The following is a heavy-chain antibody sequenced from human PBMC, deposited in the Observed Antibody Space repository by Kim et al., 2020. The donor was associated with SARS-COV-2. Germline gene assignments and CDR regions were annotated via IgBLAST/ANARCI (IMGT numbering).Heavy chain of an antibody. Sequence: GGSLRLSCAASGFTFSSYWMHWVRQAPGKGLVWVSRINSDGSSTSYADSVKGRFTISRDNAKNTLYLQMNSLRAEDTAVYYCARDRGYSYGYLGSGYHFDYWGQGTLVTVSS. J-gene: IGHJ4*02. CDR2: INSDGSST. CDR1: GFTFSSYW. D-gene: IGHD5-18*01. CDR3: ARDRGYSYGYLGSGYHFDY. V-gene: IGHV3-74*01.